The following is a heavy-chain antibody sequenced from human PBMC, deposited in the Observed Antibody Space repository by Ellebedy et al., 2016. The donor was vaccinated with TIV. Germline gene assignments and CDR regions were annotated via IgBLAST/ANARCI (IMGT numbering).Heavy chain of an antibody. D-gene: IGHD3-22*01. J-gene: IGHJ4*02. V-gene: IGHV4-30-4*01. Sequence: MPSETLSLTCTVSGGSISSGDYYWSWIRQPPGKGLEGFGYIYYIGSTYYNPSLKSRVTISVDTSKNQFSLKLSSVTAADTAVYYCARGAYYYDSSGNYLGYYFDYWGQGTLVNVSS. CDR3: ARGAYYYDSSGNYLGYYFDY. CDR2: IYYIGST. CDR1: GGSISSGDYY.